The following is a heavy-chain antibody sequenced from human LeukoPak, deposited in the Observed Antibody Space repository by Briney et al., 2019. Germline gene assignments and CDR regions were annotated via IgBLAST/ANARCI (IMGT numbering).Heavy chain of an antibody. CDR1: GGSISSGGYY. J-gene: IGHJ4*02. CDR2: IYYSGST. CDR3: ASRAGGSYYYDSSGEDY. D-gene: IGHD3-22*01. V-gene: IGHV4-31*03. Sequence: SETLSLTCIVSGGSISSGGYYWSWIRQHPGKGLEWIGYIYYSGSTYYNPSLKSRVTISVDTSKNQFSLKLSSVTAADTAVYYCASRAGGSYYYDSSGEDYWGQGTLVTVSS.